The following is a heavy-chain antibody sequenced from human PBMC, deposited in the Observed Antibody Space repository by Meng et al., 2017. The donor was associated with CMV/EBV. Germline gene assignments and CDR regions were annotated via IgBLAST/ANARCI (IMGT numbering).Heavy chain of an antibody. CDR2: IWYDGSNK. D-gene: IGHD6-13*01. Sequence: SCAASGFTFSSYGMLWVRQAPGKGLEWVAVIWYDGSNKYYADSVKGRFTISRDNSKNTLYLQMNSLRAEDTAVYYCANSRYSSSWYSYWGQGTLVTVSS. CDR3: ANSRYSSSWYSY. V-gene: IGHV3-33*06. CDR1: GFTFSSYG. J-gene: IGHJ4*02.